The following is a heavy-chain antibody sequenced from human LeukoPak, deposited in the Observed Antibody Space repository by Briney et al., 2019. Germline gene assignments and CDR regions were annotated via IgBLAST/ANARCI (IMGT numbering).Heavy chain of an antibody. J-gene: IGHJ3*02. V-gene: IGHV1-24*01. Sequence: ASVKVSCKVSGYTLTELSMHWVRRAPGKGLEWMGGFDPEDGETIYAQKFQGGVTMTEDTSTDTAYMELSSLRSEDTAVYYCATIGTLDAFDIWGQGTMVTVSS. CDR1: GYTLTELS. D-gene: IGHD1-1*01. CDR2: FDPEDGET. CDR3: ATIGTLDAFDI.